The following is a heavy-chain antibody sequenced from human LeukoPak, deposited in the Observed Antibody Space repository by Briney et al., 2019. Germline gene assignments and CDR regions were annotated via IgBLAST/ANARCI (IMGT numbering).Heavy chain of an antibody. CDR2: IYSGGST. D-gene: IGHD3-16*01. CDR1: GFTVSSNY. CDR3: ARDRITFGGAGAKYYGMDV. J-gene: IGHJ6*02. Sequence: GGSLRLSCAASGFTVSSNYMSWVRQAPGKGLEWVSVIYSGGSTHYADSVKGRFTISRDNSKNTLYLQMNSLRAEDTAVYYCARDRITFGGAGAKYYGMDVWGQGTTVTVSS. V-gene: IGHV3-66*01.